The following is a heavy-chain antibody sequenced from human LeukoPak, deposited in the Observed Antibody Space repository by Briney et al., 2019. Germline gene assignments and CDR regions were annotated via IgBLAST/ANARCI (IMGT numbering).Heavy chain of an antibody. J-gene: IGHJ4*02. Sequence: GRSLRLSCAASGFTFSSYAMHWVRQAPGKGLEWVAVISYDGSNKYYADSVKGRFTISRDNSKNTLYLQMNSLRAEDTAVYYCARDRASGSYYREHFDYWGQGTLVTVSS. CDR2: ISYDGSNK. CDR1: GFTFSSYA. D-gene: IGHD1-26*01. V-gene: IGHV3-30-3*01. CDR3: ARDRASGSYYREHFDY.